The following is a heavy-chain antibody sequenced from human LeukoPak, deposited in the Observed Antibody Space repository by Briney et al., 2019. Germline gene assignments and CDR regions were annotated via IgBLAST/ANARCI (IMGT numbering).Heavy chain of an antibody. CDR1: GGSFSGYY. J-gene: IGHJ5*02. V-gene: IGHV4-34*01. D-gene: IGHD4-11*01. Sequence: PSETLSLTCAVYGGSFSGYYWSWIRQPPGKGLEWIGEINHSGSTNYNPSLKSRATISVDTSKNQFSLKLSSVTAADTAVYYCAREVTVTTRYNWFDPWGQGTLVTVSS. CDR2: INHSGST. CDR3: AREVTVTTRYNWFDP.